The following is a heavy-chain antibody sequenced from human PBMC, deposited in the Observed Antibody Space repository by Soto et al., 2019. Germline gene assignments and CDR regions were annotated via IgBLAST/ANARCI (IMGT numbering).Heavy chain of an antibody. Sequence: RSLTCTVSGASISSDYYYWGWIRQPPGKGLEWIGIINYRGSTYHSPSLNSRVTISVDTSKNQFSVRLTSVTAADTAVYYCARHRPSRYYVTSGYFPDYWGQGALVTVSS. CDR2: INYRGST. CDR3: ARHRPSRYYVTSGYFPDY. V-gene: IGHV4-39*01. J-gene: IGHJ4*02. CDR1: GASISSDYYY. D-gene: IGHD3-22*01.